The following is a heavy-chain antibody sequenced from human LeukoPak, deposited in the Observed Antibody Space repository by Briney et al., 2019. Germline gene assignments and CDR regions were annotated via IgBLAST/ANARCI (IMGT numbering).Heavy chain of an antibody. CDR1: GGSFSGYY. D-gene: IGHD3-3*01. CDR2: INHSGST. V-gene: IGHV4-34*01. Sequence: SETLSPTCAVYGGSFSGYYWSWIRQPPGKGLEWIGEINHSGSTNYNPSLKSRVTISVDTSKNQFSLKLSSVTAADTAVYYCASSAGFWSGYYDYWGQGTLVTVSS. CDR3: ASSAGFWSGYYDY. J-gene: IGHJ4*02.